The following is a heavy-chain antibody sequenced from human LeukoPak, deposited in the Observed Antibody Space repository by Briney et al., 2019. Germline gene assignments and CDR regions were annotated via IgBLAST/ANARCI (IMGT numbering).Heavy chain of an antibody. CDR2: INPNSGGT. V-gene: IGHV1-2*02. D-gene: IGHD3-3*01. J-gene: IGHJ2*01. CDR1: GYTFTGYY. CDR3: ATTYYDFWSGYRLNWCFDL. Sequence: ASVKVSCKASGYTFTGYYMHWVRQAPGQGLEWMGWINPNSGGTNYAQKFQGRVTMTRDTSISTAYMELSRLRSDDTAVYYCATTYYDFWSGYRLNWCFDLWGRGTLVTVSS.